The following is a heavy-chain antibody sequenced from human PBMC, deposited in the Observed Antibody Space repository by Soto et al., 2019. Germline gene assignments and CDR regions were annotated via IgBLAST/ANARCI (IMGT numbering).Heavy chain of an antibody. CDR2: ISRSSGSI. CDR3: ARSEVSLPFDY. D-gene: IGHD2-21*01. V-gene: IGHV3-21*04. J-gene: IGHJ4*02. CDR1: GFTFSTYS. Sequence: EVQLVESGGGVVTPGGSLRLSCAASGFTFSTYSMSWVRQAPGKWLEWVSVISRSSGSICYADSVKGRFTISRDNAKNSLSLQMNSLRADDTAVYYCARSEVSLPFDYWGQGTLVTVSS.